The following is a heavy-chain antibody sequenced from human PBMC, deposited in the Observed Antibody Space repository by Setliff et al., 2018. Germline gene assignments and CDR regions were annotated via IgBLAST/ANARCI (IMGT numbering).Heavy chain of an antibody. CDR2: IYPGDSDT. D-gene: IGHD3-22*01. J-gene: IGHJ3*02. V-gene: IGHV5-51*01. CDR1: GYSFTSYW. Sequence: GESLKISCKGSGYSFTSYWIGWVRQMPGKGLEWMGVIYPGDSDTRYSPSFQGQVTISADKSISTAYLQWSSLKASDTAMYYCASTLYYYDSSGYGAFDIWGQGTMVTVSS. CDR3: ASTLYYYDSSGYGAFDI.